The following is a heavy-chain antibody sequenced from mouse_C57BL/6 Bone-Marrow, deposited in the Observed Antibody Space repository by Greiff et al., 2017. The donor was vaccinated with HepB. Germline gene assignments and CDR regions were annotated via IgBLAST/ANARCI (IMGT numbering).Heavy chain of an antibody. V-gene: IGHV1-54*01. J-gene: IGHJ4*01. Sequence: QVQLQQSGAELVRPGTSVKVSCKASGYAFTNYLIEWVKQRPGQGLEWIGVINPGSGGTNYNEKFKGKATLTADKSSSTAYMQLSSLTSAYSAVYFCARGKIYYDYGGAMDYWGQGTSVTVSS. D-gene: IGHD2-4*01. CDR1: GYAFTNYL. CDR2: INPGSGGT. CDR3: ARGKIYYDYGGAMDY.